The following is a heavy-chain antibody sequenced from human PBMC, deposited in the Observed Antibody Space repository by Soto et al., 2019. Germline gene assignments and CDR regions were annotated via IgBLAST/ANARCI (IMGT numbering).Heavy chain of an antibody. V-gene: IGHV3-23*01. CDR2: VTGSGKNT. J-gene: IGHJ4*02. D-gene: IGHD3-3*01. Sequence: GGPLRLSCAASGFTFRNFAMAWVRPAPGKGLDWVSAVTGSGKNTYYADSVKGRFTISRNNSKNTLSLFLTSWRPEDTAIYYCAKASSLSTSGPLASWGQGTLFTV. CDR1: GFTFRNFA. CDR3: AKASSLSTSGPLAS.